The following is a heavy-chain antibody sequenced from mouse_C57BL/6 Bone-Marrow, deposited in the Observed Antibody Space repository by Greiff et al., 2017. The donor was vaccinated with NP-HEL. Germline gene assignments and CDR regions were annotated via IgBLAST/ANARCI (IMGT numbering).Heavy chain of an antibody. J-gene: IGHJ2*01. Sequence: QVQLKQPGAELVKPGASVKLSCKASGYTFTSYWMHWVKQRPGRGLEWIGRIDPNSGGTKYNEKFKSKATLTVDKPSSTAYMQLSSLTSEDSAVYYCAVGRNDYDGYFDYWGQGTTLTVSS. D-gene: IGHD2-4*01. CDR3: AVGRNDYDGYFDY. CDR2: IDPNSGGT. CDR1: GYTFTSYW. V-gene: IGHV1-72*01.